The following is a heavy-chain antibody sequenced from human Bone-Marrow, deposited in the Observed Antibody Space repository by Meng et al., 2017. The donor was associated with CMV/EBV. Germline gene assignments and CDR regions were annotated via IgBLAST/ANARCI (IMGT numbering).Heavy chain of an antibody. CDR2: ISAYNGNT. CDR1: GYTFTSYG. Sequence: ASVKVSCKASGYTFTSYGISWVRQAPGQGLEWMGWISAYNGNTNYAQKLQGRVTMTTDTSTSTAYMELRSMRSDDTAVYYCARGGVLRFLEWLATGDAFDIWGQGKMVNV. CDR3: ARGGVLRFLEWLATGDAFDI. D-gene: IGHD3-3*01. V-gene: IGHV1-18*01. J-gene: IGHJ3*02.